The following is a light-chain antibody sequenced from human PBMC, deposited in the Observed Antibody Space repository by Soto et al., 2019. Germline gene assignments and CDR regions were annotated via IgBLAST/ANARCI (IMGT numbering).Light chain of an antibody. V-gene: IGLV2-14*01. CDR1: SSDIGAYNY. Sequence: QSALTQPASVSGSPGQSITISCTGTSSDIGAYNYVSWYQQHPGKAPKLIFYEVSNRPPGVSDRFSGSKSGTTASLTISGLQAEDEADYFCSSYTTSKTLLFGRGTKLTVL. J-gene: IGLJ1*01. CDR2: EVS. CDR3: SSYTTSKTLL.